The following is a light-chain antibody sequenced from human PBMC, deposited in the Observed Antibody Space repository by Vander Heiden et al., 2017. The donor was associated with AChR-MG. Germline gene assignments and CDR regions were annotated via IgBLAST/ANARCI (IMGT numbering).Light chain of an antibody. CDR1: SLRSYY. CDR2: GKN. J-gene: IGLJ2*01. V-gene: IGLV3-19*01. Sequence: SSELTQDPAVSVALGQTVRITCQGDSLRSYYASWYQQKPGQAPVLVIYGKNNRPSGIPDRFSGYSSGNTASLPITGAQAEDEADYYCNSRDSSGNHVVFGGGTKLTVL. CDR3: NSRDSSGNHVV.